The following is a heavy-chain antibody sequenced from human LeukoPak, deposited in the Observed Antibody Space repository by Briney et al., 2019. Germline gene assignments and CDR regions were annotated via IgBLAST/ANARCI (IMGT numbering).Heavy chain of an antibody. J-gene: IGHJ5*02. Sequence: GASVKVSCKASGGTFSSYAISWVRQAPGQGLEWMGGIIPIFGTANYAQKFQGRVTITADESTSTAYMELSSLRSGDTAVYYCARSEWLDNWFDPWGQGTLVTVSS. D-gene: IGHD6-19*01. CDR1: GGTFSSYA. V-gene: IGHV1-69*13. CDR2: IIPIFGTA. CDR3: ARSEWLDNWFDP.